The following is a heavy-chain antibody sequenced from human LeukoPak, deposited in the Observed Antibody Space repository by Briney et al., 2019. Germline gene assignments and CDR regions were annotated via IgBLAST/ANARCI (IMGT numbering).Heavy chain of an antibody. CDR3: AKGGKWDVTPFDY. J-gene: IGHJ4*02. CDR1: GFTFTSYS. D-gene: IGHD1-26*01. Sequence: GESLQISCAASGFTFTSYSMNWVRQAPGKGLEWVSTISGGGGSTYYADSVKGRFTISRDNSKNTLYLQVNSLRAEDTAVYYCAKGGKWDVTPFDYWGQGTLVTVSS. V-gene: IGHV3-23*01. CDR2: ISGGGGST.